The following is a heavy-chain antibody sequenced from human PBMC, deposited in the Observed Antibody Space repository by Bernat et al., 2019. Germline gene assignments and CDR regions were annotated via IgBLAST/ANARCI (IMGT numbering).Heavy chain of an antibody. V-gene: IGHV1-3*01. CDR1: GYTFTSYA. D-gene: IGHD3-16*01. CDR2: INAGNGNT. J-gene: IGHJ3*02. Sequence: QVQLVQSGAEVKKPGASVKVSCKASGYTFTSYAMHWVRQAPGQRLEWMGWINAGNGNTKYSQKFQGRVTITRDTSASTAYMELSSLRSEDTAVYYCAAITPLHDAFDIWGQGTMVTVSS. CDR3: AAITPLHDAFDI.